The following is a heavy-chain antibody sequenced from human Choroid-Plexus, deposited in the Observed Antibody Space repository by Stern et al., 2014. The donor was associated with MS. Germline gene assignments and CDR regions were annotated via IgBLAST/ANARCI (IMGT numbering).Heavy chain of an antibody. CDR1: GYIFTGYY. CDR2: SNPNTGGT. V-gene: IGHV1-2*02. J-gene: IGHJ6*02. CDR3: ARDQRGITIFGVVTDYYYLGMDV. Sequence: MQLVESGAEVKKLGASVKVSCKTSGYIFTGYYIHWVRQAPGQGLEWMAWSNPNTGGTKYAQKFQGRVTMSRDTSISTAYVELSSLTSDDTAVYYCARDQRGITIFGVVTDYYYLGMDVWGQGTTVTVSS. D-gene: IGHD3-3*01.